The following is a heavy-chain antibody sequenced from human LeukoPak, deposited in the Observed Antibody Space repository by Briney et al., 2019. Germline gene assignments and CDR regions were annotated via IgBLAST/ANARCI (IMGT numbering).Heavy chain of an antibody. CDR2: IIPILGIA. J-gene: IGHJ3*02. V-gene: IGHV1-69*04. CDR1: GGTFSSYA. D-gene: IGHD1-26*01. CDR3: NTGATVETFDI. Sequence: ASVKVSCKASGGTFSSYAICWVRQAPGQGLEWMGRIIPILGIANYAQKFQGRVTITADKSTSTAYMELSSLRSEDTAVYYCNTGATVETFDIWGQGTMVTVSS.